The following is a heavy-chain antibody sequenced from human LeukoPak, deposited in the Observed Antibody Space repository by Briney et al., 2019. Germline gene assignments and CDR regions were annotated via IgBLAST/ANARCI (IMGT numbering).Heavy chain of an antibody. CDR3: ARAQFYVVVVPASALYGMDV. Sequence: SETLSLTCTVSGGSISSGGYYWSWIRQHPGRGLEWIGYIYYSGSTYYNPSLKSRVTISVDTSKNQFSLKLSSVTAADTAVYYCARAQFYVVVVPASALYGMDVWGQGTTVTVSS. CDR2: IYYSGST. J-gene: IGHJ6*02. D-gene: IGHD2-2*01. V-gene: IGHV4-31*03. CDR1: GGSISSGGYY.